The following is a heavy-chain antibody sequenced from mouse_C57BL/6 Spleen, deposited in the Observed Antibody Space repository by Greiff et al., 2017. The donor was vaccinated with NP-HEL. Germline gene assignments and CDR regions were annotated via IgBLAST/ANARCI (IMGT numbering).Heavy chain of an antibody. CDR3: ARDGYYGSSPYWYFEV. V-gene: IGHV3-6*01. CDR2: ISYDGSN. J-gene: IGHJ1*03. CDR1: GYSITSGYY. Sequence: ESGPGLVKPSQSLSLTCSVTGYSITSGYYWNWIRQFPGNKLEWMGYISYDGSNNYNQSLKNRISITRDTSKNQLFLKLNSVTTEDTATYYCARDGYYGSSPYWYFEVWGTGTTVTVSS. D-gene: IGHD1-1*01.